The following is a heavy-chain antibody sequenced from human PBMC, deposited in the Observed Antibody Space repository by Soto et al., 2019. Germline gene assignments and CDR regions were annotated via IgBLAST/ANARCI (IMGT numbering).Heavy chain of an antibody. Sequence: EVQLVESGGGLVKPGESLRLSCAASGFTFSNYNMIWVRQAPGKGLEWVSSISRSSGYIYYADSMKGRFTISRDNAKNSLFLQMNSLRDEDTAVYFCARCGTGVQDGYTYIPNYWGQGTLVTVSS. D-gene: IGHD5-12*01. CDR3: ARCGTGVQDGYTYIPNY. CDR2: ISRSSGYI. J-gene: IGHJ4*02. CDR1: GFTFSNYN. V-gene: IGHV3-21*01.